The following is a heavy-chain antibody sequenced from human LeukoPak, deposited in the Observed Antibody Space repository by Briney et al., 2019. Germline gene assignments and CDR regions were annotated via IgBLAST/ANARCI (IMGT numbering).Heavy chain of an antibody. J-gene: IGHJ4*02. V-gene: IGHV3-23*01. Sequence: PGGSLRLPCAASGFTFSSYAMSWVRQAPGKGLEWVSAISGSGGSTYYADSVKGRFTISRDNSKNTLYLQMNSLRAEDTAVYYCAKDQIYGDLQHDYWGQGTLVTVSS. D-gene: IGHD4-17*01. CDR2: ISGSGGST. CDR1: GFTFSSYA. CDR3: AKDQIYGDLQHDY.